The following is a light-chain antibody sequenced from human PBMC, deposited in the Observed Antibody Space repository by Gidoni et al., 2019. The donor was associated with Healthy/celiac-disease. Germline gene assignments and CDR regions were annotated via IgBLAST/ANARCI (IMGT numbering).Light chain of an antibody. V-gene: IGKV3-11*01. CDR1: QSVSSY. J-gene: IGKJ5*01. CDR3: QQRSNWPPRIT. Sequence: EIVFTQSPATLSLSPGEIATLSCRASQSVSSYLAWYQQKPGKAPRLLSYDASNRATGIPARFSGSGSGTDFTLNISSLEPEDCAVYYCQQRSNWPPRITFGQGTRLEIK. CDR2: DAS.